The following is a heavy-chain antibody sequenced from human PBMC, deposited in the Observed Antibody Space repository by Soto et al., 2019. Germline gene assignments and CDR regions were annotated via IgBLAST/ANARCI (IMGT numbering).Heavy chain of an antibody. V-gene: IGHV4-31*03. J-gene: IGHJ3*02. Sequence: PSETLSLTCTVSGGSIGSGGSYWSWIRQHPGKGLEWIGYIYYNGNTYYNPSLNSRLTISVDKSKNQFSLRLTSVTAADTAVYQCARGQLIMTGRYAFDIWGQGTMVTVSS. CDR3: ARGQLIMTGRYAFDI. CDR1: GGSIGSGGSY. CDR2: IYYNGNT. D-gene: IGHD3-9*01.